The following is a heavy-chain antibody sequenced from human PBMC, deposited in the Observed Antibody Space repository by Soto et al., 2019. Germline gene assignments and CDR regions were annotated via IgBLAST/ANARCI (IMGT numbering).Heavy chain of an antibody. CDR2: IDSSGEK. CDR1: GLSITDSEMG. D-gene: IGHD6-19*01. V-gene: IGHV2-26*01. CDR3: ARNHLAVAVSPWFDP. J-gene: IGHJ5*02. Sequence: QVTLKESGPVLVKPTETLTLRCTVSGLSITDSEMGVSWIRQPPGQPLEWLAHIDSSGEKSYRTFLKSRLATPKDTSKSQIVLTITNMAPADTPTYYCARNHLAVAVSPWFDPWGQGTPVPVPS.